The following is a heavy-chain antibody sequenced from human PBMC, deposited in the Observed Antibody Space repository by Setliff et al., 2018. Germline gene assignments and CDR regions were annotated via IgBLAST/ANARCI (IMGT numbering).Heavy chain of an antibody. D-gene: IGHD4-17*01. V-gene: IGHV3-74*03. CDR3: AREVEDYGDNSLHY. J-gene: IGHJ4*02. CDR1: GFTFSSYW. Sequence: PGGSLRLSCAASGFTFSSYWMHWVRQAPGKGLVWVSRINSDESSTTYADSVKGRFTISRDNAKNTLYLQMNSLRVEDTAVYYCAREVEDYGDNSLHYWGQGTLVTVSS. CDR2: INSDESST.